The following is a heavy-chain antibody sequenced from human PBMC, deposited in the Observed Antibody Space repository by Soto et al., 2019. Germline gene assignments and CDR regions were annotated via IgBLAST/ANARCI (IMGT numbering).Heavy chain of an antibody. D-gene: IGHD4-4*01. V-gene: IGHV1-46*01. CDR3: ARARNQDYYGMDV. CDR1: GYTFTSCY. CDR2: INPSGGST. Sequence: ASVKVSCKASGYTFTSCYMHWVRQAPGQGLEWMGIINPSGGSTSYAQKFQGRVTMTRDTSTSTVYMELSSLRSEDTAVYYCARARNQDYYGMDVWGQGTTVTVSS. J-gene: IGHJ6*02.